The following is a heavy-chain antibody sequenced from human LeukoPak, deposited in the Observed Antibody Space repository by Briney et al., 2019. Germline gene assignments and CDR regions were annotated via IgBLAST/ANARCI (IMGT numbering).Heavy chain of an antibody. D-gene: IGHD6-19*01. CDR1: GYTFTGYY. J-gene: IGHJ4*02. CDR2: INPNSGGT. V-gene: IGHV1-2*02. Sequence: ASVKVSCNSSGYTFTGYYMHWVRQAPGQGLEWMGWINPNSGGTNYAQKFQGRVTMNRDTSISTAYMELSRLRSDDTAVYYCYSSGWYSALDYWGQGTLVTVSS. CDR3: YSSGWYSALDY.